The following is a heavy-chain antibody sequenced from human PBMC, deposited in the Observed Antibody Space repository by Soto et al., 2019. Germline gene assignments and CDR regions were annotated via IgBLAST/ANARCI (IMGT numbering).Heavy chain of an antibody. V-gene: IGHV4-61*08. CDR1: GGSISSGGYS. CDR2: ISYSGST. J-gene: IGHJ4*02. Sequence: SETLSLTCAVSGGSISSGGYSWSWIRQPPGKGLEWIGYISYSGSTSYNPSLKSRVSISVDTSKNQFSLKLNSVTAADTAVYFCARTTFSAYDSLSYWGQGTLVTVSS. D-gene: IGHD5-12*01. CDR3: ARTTFSAYDSLSY.